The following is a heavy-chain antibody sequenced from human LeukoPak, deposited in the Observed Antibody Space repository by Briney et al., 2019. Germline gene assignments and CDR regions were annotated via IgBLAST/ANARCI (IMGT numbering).Heavy chain of an antibody. CDR2: IFYSGST. CDR3: ARLGPGYSSTWSNDAFAI. D-gene: IGHD6-13*01. Sequence: SETLSLTCTVSGGSIGSNSYYWGWIRQPPGKGLEWIGNIFYSGSTYYHPSLKSRVTISVDTSKNQFSLKLSSVTAADTAVYYCARLGPGYSSTWSNDAFAIWGQGTVVTVSS. V-gene: IGHV4-39*01. CDR1: GGSIGSNSYY. J-gene: IGHJ3*02.